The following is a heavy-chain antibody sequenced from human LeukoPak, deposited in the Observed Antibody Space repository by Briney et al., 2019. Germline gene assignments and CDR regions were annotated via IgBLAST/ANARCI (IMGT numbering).Heavy chain of an antibody. D-gene: IGHD3-3*01. V-gene: IGHV3-30*04. CDR2: ISYDGSNK. CDR3: ANDYDFWSGLDY. Sequence: GGSLRLSCAASGFTFSSYAMHWVRQAPGKGLEWVAVISYDGSNKYYADSVKGRFTISRDNSKNTLYLQMNSLRAEDTAVYYCANDYDFWSGLDYWGQGTLVTVSS. J-gene: IGHJ4*02. CDR1: GFTFSSYA.